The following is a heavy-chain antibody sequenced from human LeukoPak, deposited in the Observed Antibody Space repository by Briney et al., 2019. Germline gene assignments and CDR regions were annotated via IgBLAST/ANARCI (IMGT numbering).Heavy chain of an antibody. D-gene: IGHD2-15*01. CDR2: IYYSGST. CDR3: ARGAAQHEAHFDY. J-gene: IGHJ4*02. Sequence: SETLSLTCTVSGGSISSSSYYWGWIRQPPGKGLEWIGSIYYSGSTYYNPSLKSRVTISVDTSKNQFSLKLSSVTAADTAVYYCARGAAQHEAHFDYWGQGTLVTVSS. CDR1: GGSISSSSYY. V-gene: IGHV4-39*01.